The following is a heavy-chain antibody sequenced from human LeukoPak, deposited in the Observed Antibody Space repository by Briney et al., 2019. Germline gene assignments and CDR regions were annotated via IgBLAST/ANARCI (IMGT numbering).Heavy chain of an antibody. CDR3: AKDPNGYYVGAFDS. CDR2: ITGRGGT. D-gene: IGHD5-18*01. V-gene: IGHV3-23*01. J-gene: IGHJ3*01. Sequence: GGSLRLSCAASGLTFSNYAMTWVRQAPGKGLEWISSITGRGGTSYTDSVKGRFTVYRDNSKNTLYLQMNSLRVGDTALYYCAKDPNGYYVGAFDSWGQGTMVTVSS. CDR1: GLTFSNYA.